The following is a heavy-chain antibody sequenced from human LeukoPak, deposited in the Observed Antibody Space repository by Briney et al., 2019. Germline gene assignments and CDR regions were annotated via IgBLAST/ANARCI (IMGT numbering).Heavy chain of an antibody. Sequence: GGSLRLSCAASGFTFNNYAMSWVRQAPGKGLEWVSAISASGGTTYYADSVKGRFTISRDNSENTLFLQMNSLRAEGTAVYYCAKEPREYCSSTSCPNWFDSWGQGTLVTVSS. D-gene: IGHD2-2*01. CDR2: ISASGGTT. CDR3: AKEPREYCSSTSCPNWFDS. CDR1: GFTFNNYA. V-gene: IGHV3-23*01. J-gene: IGHJ5*01.